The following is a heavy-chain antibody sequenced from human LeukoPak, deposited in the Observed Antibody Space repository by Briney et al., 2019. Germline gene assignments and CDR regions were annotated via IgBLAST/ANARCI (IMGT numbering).Heavy chain of an antibody. CDR1: GFTFSSYA. J-gene: IGHJ4*02. CDR3: AKGGGGVLAS. Sequence: GGSLRLSCAASGFTFSSYAMSWVRQAPGKGLEWVSSISGSGGNTYYADSVKGRFTISRDNSKNTLFLQMNILNADDTAVYYCAKGGGGVLASWGQGTLVTVSS. CDR2: ISGSGGNT. V-gene: IGHV3-23*01. D-gene: IGHD3-16*01.